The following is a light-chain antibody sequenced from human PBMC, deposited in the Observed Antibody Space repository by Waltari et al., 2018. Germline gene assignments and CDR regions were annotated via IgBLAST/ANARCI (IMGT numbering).Light chain of an antibody. Sequence: DIVMTQSPLSLPVTPGEPASISCRSSQSLLHSNGYNYLDWYLQKPGQSPQLLIYLGSNRASGVPDRFSGSGSGTDFTLKISRVEAEDVGVYYCMQALQTIAVFGQGTKLEIK. CDR3: MQALQTIAV. CDR2: LGS. CDR1: QSLLHSNGYNY. V-gene: IGKV2-28*01. J-gene: IGKJ2*01.